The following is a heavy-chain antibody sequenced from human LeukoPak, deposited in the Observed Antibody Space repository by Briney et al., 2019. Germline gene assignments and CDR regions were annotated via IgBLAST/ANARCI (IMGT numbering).Heavy chain of an antibody. J-gene: IGHJ4*02. CDR3: ARALLGSYGTGFDY. D-gene: IGHD1-26*01. V-gene: IGHV6-1*01. CDR1: GDSVSSNSAA. CDR2: TYYRSKWYN. Sequence: SQTLSLTCAISGDSVSSNSAAWNWIRQSSSRGLEWLGRTYYRSKWYNDYAVSVKSRITINPDTSKNQFSLQLNSVTPEDTAVYYCARALLGSYGTGFDYWGQGTLVTVSS.